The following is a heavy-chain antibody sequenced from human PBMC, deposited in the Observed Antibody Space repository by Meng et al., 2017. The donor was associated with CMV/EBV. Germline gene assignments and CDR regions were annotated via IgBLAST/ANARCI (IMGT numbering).Heavy chain of an antibody. V-gene: IGHV3-21*01. D-gene: IGHD7-27*01. J-gene: IGHJ4*02. CDR2: ISSSSNYI. CDR1: GFTFSSYS. Sequence: GESLKISCAASGFTFSSYSMNWVRQAPGKGLEWVSSISSSSNYIYYADSVKGRFTISRDNAKNSLYLQMNSLRAEDTAVYYCARDFLTGDYWGQGTLVTVSS. CDR3: ARDFLTGDY.